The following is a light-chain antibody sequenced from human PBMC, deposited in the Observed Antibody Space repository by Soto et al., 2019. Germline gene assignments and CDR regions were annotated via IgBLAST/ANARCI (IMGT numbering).Light chain of an antibody. CDR3: QQYNSYSPT. CDR2: DAS. J-gene: IGKJ1*01. Sequence: DIQMTQSPSSLSASVGDTVTITCRASQSVSTWFAWYQQRAGKAPKLLIYDASSLESGVPSRFRGFGSGTELTLTISSLQPEDSATYYCQQYNSYSPTFGQGTKVEV. CDR1: QSVSTW. V-gene: IGKV1-5*01.